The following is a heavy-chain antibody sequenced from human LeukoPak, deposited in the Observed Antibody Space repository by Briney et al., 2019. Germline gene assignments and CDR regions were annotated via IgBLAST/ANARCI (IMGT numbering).Heavy chain of an antibody. D-gene: IGHD6-13*01. J-gene: IGHJ6*03. V-gene: IGHV3-30*18. CDR2: ISYDGSNK. CDR1: GFTFSSHG. Sequence: GGSLRLSCAASGFTFSSHGMSWVRQAPGKGLEWVAVISYDGSNKYYADSVKGRFTISRDNSKNTLYLQMNSLRAEDTAVYYCAKSSSPHYYYYYMDVWGKGTTVTVSS. CDR3: AKSSSPHYYYYYMDV.